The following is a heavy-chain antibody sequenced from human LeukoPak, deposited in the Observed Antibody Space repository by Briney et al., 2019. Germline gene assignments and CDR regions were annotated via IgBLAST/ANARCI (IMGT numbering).Heavy chain of an antibody. CDR1: GFTFTIYA. CDR2: ISGSGGST. CDR3: ARLRVVPAARGGGFDY. V-gene: IGHV3-23*01. J-gene: IGHJ4*02. Sequence: GGSLRLSCAASGFTFTIYAMSWVRQAPGKGLEWVSAISGSGGSTYYADSVKGRFSISRDNSKNTLYLQMNSLRAEDTAVYYCARLRVVPAARGGGFDYWGRGTLVSVSS. D-gene: IGHD2-2*01.